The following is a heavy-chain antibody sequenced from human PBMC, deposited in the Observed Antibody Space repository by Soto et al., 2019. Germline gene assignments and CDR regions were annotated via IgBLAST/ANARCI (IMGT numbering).Heavy chain of an antibody. CDR1: GFTFSSYA. CDR3: AKGYNSGWSFFDY. CDR2: ISGSGGST. Sequence: PGGSLRLSCAASGFTFSSYAMSWVRQAPGKGLEWVSAISGSGGSTYSADSVKGRFTISRDNSKNTLFLQMNSLRAEDTAVYYCAKGYNSGWSFFDYWGQGTLVTVSS. V-gene: IGHV3-23*01. J-gene: IGHJ4*02. D-gene: IGHD6-19*01.